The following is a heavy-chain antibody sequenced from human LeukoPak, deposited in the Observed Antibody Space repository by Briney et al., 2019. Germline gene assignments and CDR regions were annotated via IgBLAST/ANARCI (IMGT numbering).Heavy chain of an antibody. CDR1: GFSFSNYG. J-gene: IGHJ4*02. V-gene: IGHV3-23*01. CDR2: ISGSGGST. Sequence: GGSLRLSCAASGFSFSNYGMHWVRQAPGKGLEWVSAISGSGGSTNYADSVKGRFTISRDYSKNTLYLQMNSLRAEDTAVYYCAKESTVTTLPDYWGQGTLVTVSS. D-gene: IGHD4-11*01. CDR3: AKESTVTTLPDY.